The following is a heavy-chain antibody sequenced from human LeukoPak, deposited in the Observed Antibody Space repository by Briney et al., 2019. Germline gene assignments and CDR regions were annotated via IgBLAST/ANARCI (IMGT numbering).Heavy chain of an antibody. CDR2: IYYSGST. CDR1: GGSISSSSYY. Sequence: ETLSLTCTVSGGSISSSSYYWGWIRQPPGKGLEWIGSIYYSGSTYYNPSLKSRVTISVDTSKNQFSLKLSSVTAADTAVYYCARIPRTAGSGSYYRGDYWGQGTLVTVSS. CDR3: ARIPRTAGSGSYYRGDY. J-gene: IGHJ4*02. V-gene: IGHV4-39*07. D-gene: IGHD3-10*01.